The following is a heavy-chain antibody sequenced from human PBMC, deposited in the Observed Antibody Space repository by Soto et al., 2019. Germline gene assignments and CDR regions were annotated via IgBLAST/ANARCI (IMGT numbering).Heavy chain of an antibody. CDR1: GASISNDY. CDR2: ISYSGTI. D-gene: IGHD3-10*01. V-gene: IGHV4-59*01. Sequence: SETLSLTCTVSGASISNDYWSWIRQSAGKGLECIGYISYSGTINYNPSFRSRVSMSLDTSKNHFSLRLTSVAAADTAYYYCARVIGGRKSFDYWGLGTLVTVSS. CDR3: ARVIGGRKSFDY. J-gene: IGHJ4*02.